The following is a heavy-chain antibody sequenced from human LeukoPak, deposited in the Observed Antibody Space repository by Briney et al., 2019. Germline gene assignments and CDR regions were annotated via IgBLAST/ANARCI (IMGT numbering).Heavy chain of an antibody. CDR1: RFTFSNYA. CDR3: AKNRGAGSHYYYHMNV. CDR2: ISGSGGGT. Sequence: PGGSLRLSCAASRFTFSNYAMTWVRQAPGKGLGWVAGISGSGGGTYYGDSVKGRFTISRDNSKNTLYLQLNSLRVEDTAVYYCAKNRGAGSHYYYHMNVWGKGTTVTVSS. J-gene: IGHJ6*03. V-gene: IGHV3-23*01. D-gene: IGHD1-26*01.